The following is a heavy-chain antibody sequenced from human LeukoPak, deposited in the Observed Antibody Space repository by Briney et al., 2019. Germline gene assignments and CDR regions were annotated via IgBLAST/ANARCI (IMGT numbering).Heavy chain of an antibody. J-gene: IGHJ4*02. CDR2: IYYSGST. Sequence: KPSETLSLTCTVSGGSISSGGYYWSWIRQHPGKGLEWIGYIYYSGSTYYNPSLKSRVTISVDTPKNQFSLKLSSVTAADTAVYYCAWGVITKGFDYWGQGTLVTVSS. D-gene: IGHD3-10*01. V-gene: IGHV4-31*03. CDR1: GGSISSGGYY. CDR3: AWGVITKGFDY.